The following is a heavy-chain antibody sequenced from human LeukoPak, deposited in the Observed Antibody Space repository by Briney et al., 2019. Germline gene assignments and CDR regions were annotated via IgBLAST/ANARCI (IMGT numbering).Heavy chain of an antibody. CDR3: ARGPPPDFDF. Sequence: SETLSLTCSVSGGSIINYYWSWIRQPAGKGLEWIGRIYTSGSTDYNPSLKSRVTMSVDTSKNQISLKLSSVTAADTAVYYCARGPPPDFDFWGQGTLVTVSS. J-gene: IGHJ4*02. V-gene: IGHV4-4*07. CDR1: GGSIINYY. CDR2: IYTSGST.